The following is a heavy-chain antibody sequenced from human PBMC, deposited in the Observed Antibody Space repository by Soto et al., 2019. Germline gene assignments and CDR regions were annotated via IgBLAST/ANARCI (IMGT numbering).Heavy chain of an antibody. CDR3: ARDTIGYYYDNSGYHDY. CDR1: GFTLSKYW. D-gene: IGHD3-22*01. Sequence: PGGSLRLSCAASGFTLSKYWMHWVRQAPGQGLVWVSRINSDGTSTGYADSVKGRFTISRDNAKNTLYLQVNSLRAEDTAVYYCARDTIGYYYDNSGYHDYWGQGTPVTVSS. J-gene: IGHJ4*02. CDR2: INSDGTST. V-gene: IGHV3-74*01.